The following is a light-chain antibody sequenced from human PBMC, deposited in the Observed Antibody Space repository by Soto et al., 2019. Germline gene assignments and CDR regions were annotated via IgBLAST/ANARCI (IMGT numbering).Light chain of an antibody. CDR2: DAS. Sequence: EVVLTQSPATLSLSPGERATLSCRASETLSSQLAWFQQKPGQAPRLLIYDASNRATGIPARFSGSGFGTDFTLPISSLEPEDFAVYYCQQRNNWPPGYTFGQGTKVEIK. CDR1: ETLSSQ. CDR3: QQRNNWPPGYT. J-gene: IGKJ2*01. V-gene: IGKV3-11*01.